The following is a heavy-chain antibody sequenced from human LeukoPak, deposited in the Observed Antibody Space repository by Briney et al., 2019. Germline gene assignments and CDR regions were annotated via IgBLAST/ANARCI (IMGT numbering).Heavy chain of an antibody. D-gene: IGHD1-26*01. CDR1: GGSISSYY. J-gene: IGHJ3*01. CDR2: IYYSGNT. CDR3: ARPLYSESPWYAFDL. V-gene: IGHV4-59*08. Sequence: SETLSLTCTVSGGSISSYYWSWIRQPPGEGLEWIGYIYYSGNTNYNPSLKSRVTISVDTSKNQFSLKLSSVTAADTAMYYCARPLYSESPWYAFDLWGQGTMVTVSS.